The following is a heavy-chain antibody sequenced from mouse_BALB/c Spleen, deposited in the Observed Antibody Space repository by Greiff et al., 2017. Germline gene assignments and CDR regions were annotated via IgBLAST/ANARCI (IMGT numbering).Heavy chain of an antibody. J-gene: IGHJ4*01. Sequence: EVKVVESGGGLVQPGGSRKLSCAASGFTFSSFGMHWVRQAPEKGLEWVAYISSGSSTIYYADTVKGRFTISRDNPKNTLFLQMTSLRSEDTAMYYCARSTMKGVDYWGQGTSVTVSS. D-gene: IGHD2-4*01. V-gene: IGHV5-17*02. CDR1: GFTFSSFG. CDR3: ARSTMKGVDY. CDR2: ISSGSSTI.